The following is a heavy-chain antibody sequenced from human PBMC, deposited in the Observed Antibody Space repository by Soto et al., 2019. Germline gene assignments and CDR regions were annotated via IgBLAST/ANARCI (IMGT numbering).Heavy chain of an antibody. CDR3: ARGRYCLTGRCFPNWFDS. CDR2: IYKSATT. V-gene: IGHV4-30-4*01. D-gene: IGHD7-27*01. Sequence: SETLSLTCSVSGDSISNLDYFWAWIRQPPGQALEYIGYIYKSATTYYNPSFESRVAISVDTSKSQFSLNVTSVTAADTAVYFCARGRYCLTGRCFPNWFDSWGQGAMVTVYS. J-gene: IGHJ5*01. CDR1: GDSISNLDYF.